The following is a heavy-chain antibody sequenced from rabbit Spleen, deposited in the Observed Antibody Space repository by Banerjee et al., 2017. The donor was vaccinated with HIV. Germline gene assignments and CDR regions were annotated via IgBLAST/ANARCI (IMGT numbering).Heavy chain of an antibody. CDR3: ARDLVAVIGWNFYL. Sequence: QEQLVESGGGLVQPEGSLTLTCTASGFSFSDKEVMCWVRQAPEKGLEWIGCINTVTGKPVYASWAKGRFIMSRPSSTTVTLQMTSLTAADTATYFCARDLVAVIGWNFYLWGPGTLVTVS. D-gene: IGHD1-1*01. J-gene: IGHJ4*01. V-gene: IGHV1S45*01. CDR1: GFSFSDKEV. CDR2: INTVTGKP.